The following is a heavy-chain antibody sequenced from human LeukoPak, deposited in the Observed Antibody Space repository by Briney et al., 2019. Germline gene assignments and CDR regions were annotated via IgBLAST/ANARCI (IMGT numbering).Heavy chain of an antibody. Sequence: PSETLSLTCAVSGGSISSGGSSWSWIRQPPGKGLEWIGYIYHSGSTYYNPSLKSRVTISVDRSKNQFSPKLSSVTAADTAVYYCARDRVVPAGGYYYGMDVWGQGTTVTVSS. D-gene: IGHD2-2*01. J-gene: IGHJ6*02. V-gene: IGHV4-30-2*01. CDR1: GGSISSGGSS. CDR2: IYHSGST. CDR3: ARDRVVPAGGYYYGMDV.